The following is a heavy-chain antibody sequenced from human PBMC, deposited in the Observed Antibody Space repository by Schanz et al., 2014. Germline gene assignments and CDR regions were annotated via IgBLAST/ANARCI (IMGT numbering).Heavy chain of an antibody. CDR2: IYNSGSA. D-gene: IGHD3-10*01. CDR1: GGSIRRSTYY. Sequence: QLQLQESGPGLVKPSETLSLTCTVSGGSIRRSTYYWGWIRQPPGKGLEWVASIYNSGSAYYGQPLNSRAPFSVETSKNQLSLRLNSVTASDTAVYYCVRQLLWFGESGVDTWGQGTLVVVSS. CDR3: VRQLLWFGESGVDT. J-gene: IGHJ5*02. V-gene: IGHV4-39*01.